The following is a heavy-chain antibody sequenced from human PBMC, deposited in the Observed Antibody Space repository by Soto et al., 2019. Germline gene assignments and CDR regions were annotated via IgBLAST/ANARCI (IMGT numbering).Heavy chain of an antibody. J-gene: IGHJ6*02. D-gene: IGHD6-13*01. CDR1: GDTISTGGYT. V-gene: IGHV4-30-2*03. Sequence: SETLSLTCDVSGDTISTGGYTWAWIRQPPGKGLEWIGSIYYSGRTYHNPSLKSRVTISVDTSKNQFSLKLSSVTAADTAVYYCAGYSSSWRDYYYYYGMDVWGQGTTVTVSS. CDR3: AGYSSSWRDYYYYYGMDV. CDR2: IYYSGRT.